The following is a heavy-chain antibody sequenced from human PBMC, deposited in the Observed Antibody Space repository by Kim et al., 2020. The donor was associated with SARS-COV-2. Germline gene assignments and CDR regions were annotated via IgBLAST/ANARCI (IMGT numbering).Heavy chain of an antibody. Sequence: ASVKVSCKASGYTFTGYYIHWVRQALGQGLEWMGWINPNNDDTNYAQNFQGRVTMTTDASISTAYMELSRLSSDDTAVYYCTRDLTAVDRGDFWGPGTLVTVSS. J-gene: IGHJ4*02. V-gene: IGHV1-2*02. CDR2: INPNNDDT. D-gene: IGHD6-13*01. CDR3: TRDLTAVDRGDF. CDR1: GYTFTGYY.